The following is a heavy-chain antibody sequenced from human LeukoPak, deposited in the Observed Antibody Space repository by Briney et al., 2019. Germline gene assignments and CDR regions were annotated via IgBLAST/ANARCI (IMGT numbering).Heavy chain of an antibody. J-gene: IGHJ4*02. CDR2: ISSSGSTI. CDR3: ARVARDYVWGSYRYTDADLWYFDY. CDR1: GFTFSSYE. V-gene: IGHV3-48*03. Sequence: AGGPLRLSCAASGFTFSSYEMTWVRQAPGKGLERLSYISSSGSTIYYADSVKGRFTISRDNAKNSLYLQMNSLRAEDTAVYYCARVARDYVWGSYRYTDADLWYFDYWGQGTLVTVSS. D-gene: IGHD3-16*02.